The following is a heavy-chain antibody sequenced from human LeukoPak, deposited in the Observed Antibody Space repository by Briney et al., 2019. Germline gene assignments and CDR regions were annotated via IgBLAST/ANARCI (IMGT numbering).Heavy chain of an antibody. CDR2: IYTSGST. J-gene: IGHJ6*03. Sequence: SQTLSLTCTVSGGSISSGSYYWSWIRQPAGKGLEWIGRIYTSGSTNYNPSLESRVTISIDTSKNQFSLKLSSVTAADTAMYYCARAHSGVNTTMTPHYYYYYIDVWGKGTTVTVSS. D-gene: IGHD5-18*01. CDR1: GGSISSGSYY. V-gene: IGHV4-61*02. CDR3: ARAHSGVNTTMTPHYYYYYIDV.